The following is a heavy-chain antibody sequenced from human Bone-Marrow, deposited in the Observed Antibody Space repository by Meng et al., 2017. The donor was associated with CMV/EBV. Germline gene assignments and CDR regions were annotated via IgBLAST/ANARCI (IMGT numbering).Heavy chain of an antibody. Sequence: SGVTFGADSRDGVGEAPGKGPEWGESMSGSSSYIYYADKVKGGVTMSRDNADSAMCRQMNSLGREGTAVYYWARRYSGSPYSYYFDYWGQGTLVTVSS. D-gene: IGHD6-6*01. CDR3: ARRYSGSPYSYYFDY. V-gene: IGHV3-21*01. CDR2: MSGSSSYI. J-gene: IGHJ4*02. CDR1: GVTFGADS.